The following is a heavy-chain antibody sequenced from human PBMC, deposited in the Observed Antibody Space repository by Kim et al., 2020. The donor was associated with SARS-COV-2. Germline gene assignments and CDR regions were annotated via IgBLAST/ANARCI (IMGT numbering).Heavy chain of an antibody. D-gene: IGHD1-26*01. J-gene: IGHJ3*02. Sequence: TLSLTCTVSGGSISSGDYYWSWIRQPPGKGLEWIGYIYYSGSTYYNPSLKSRVTISVDTSKNQFSLKLSSVTAADTAVYYCARGSSGGPTAEGAFDIWGQGTMVTVSS. V-gene: IGHV4-30-4*01. CDR3: ARGSSGGPTAEGAFDI. CDR2: IYYSGST. CDR1: GGSISSGDYY.